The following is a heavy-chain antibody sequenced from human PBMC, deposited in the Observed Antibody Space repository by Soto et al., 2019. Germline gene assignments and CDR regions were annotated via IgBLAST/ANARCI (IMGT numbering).Heavy chain of an antibody. D-gene: IGHD5-12*01. Sequence: QVQLVQSGAEVRKPGASVKVSCKASGYTFTSYGISWVRQAPGQGLEWMGWISAYNGDTKCAQKLQGRVTMTTDTSTNTAYMELRSRTSDDTAVYYCARDRRLRVATTPFGYWGQGTLVTVSS. CDR1: GYTFTSYG. J-gene: IGHJ4*02. V-gene: IGHV1-18*01. CDR2: ISAYNGDT. CDR3: ARDRRLRVATTPFGY.